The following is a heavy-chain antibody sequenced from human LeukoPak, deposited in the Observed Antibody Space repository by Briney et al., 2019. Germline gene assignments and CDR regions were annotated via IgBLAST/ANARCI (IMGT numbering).Heavy chain of an antibody. CDR3: AKVRYFDWSAPYYFDY. CDR1: GFTVSSNY. D-gene: IGHD3-9*01. CDR2: IYSGGST. V-gene: IGHV3-53*01. J-gene: IGHJ4*02. Sequence: GGSLRLSCAASGFTVSSNYMSWVRQAPGKGLEWVSVIYSGGSTYYADSVKGRFTISRDNSKNTLYLQMNSLRAEDTAVYYCAKVRYFDWSAPYYFDYWGQGTLVTVSS.